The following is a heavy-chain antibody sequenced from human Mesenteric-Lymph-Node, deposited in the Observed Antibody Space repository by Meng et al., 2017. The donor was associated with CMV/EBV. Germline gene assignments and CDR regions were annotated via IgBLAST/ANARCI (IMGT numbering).Heavy chain of an antibody. J-gene: IGHJ6*02. CDR3: ARNPGGGPMDV. V-gene: IGHV4-59*08. CDR2: IYYSGST. CDR1: GGSISSYY. D-gene: IGHD3-16*01. Sequence: SETLSLTCTVSGGSISSYYWSWIRQPPGKGLEWIGYIYYSGSTNYNPSLKSRVTISVDTSKNQFSLKLSSVTAADTAVYYCARNPGGGPMDVWGQGTTVTVSS.